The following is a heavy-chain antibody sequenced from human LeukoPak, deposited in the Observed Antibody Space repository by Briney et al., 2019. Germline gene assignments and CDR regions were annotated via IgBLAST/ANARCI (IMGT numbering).Heavy chain of an antibody. V-gene: IGHV5-51*01. CDR2: IHHDGSDT. CDR3: ARGYCSTTRCYYFDL. D-gene: IGHD2-2*01. Sequence: AESLMIFCRGSGDTFISYWIGRWLQMPGKDLVSMAIIHHDGSDTKYSPSFQGQVTISVDKSINTAYLQWSSLEASDTAMYYCARGYCSTTRCYYFDLWGQGTLVTVSS. J-gene: IGHJ4*02. CDR1: GDTFISYW.